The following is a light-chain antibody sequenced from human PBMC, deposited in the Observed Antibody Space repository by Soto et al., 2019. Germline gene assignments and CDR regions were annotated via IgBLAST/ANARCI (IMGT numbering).Light chain of an antibody. CDR1: QSISSY. V-gene: IGKV1-39*01. CDR3: QQSYSTPFT. Sequence: DIQMTQSPSSLSASVGDRVTITCRASQSISSYLNWYQQKPGKAPKLLIYAASSLQSGVPSRFSGSGSGTDFTLTISSLRPEDFATYYCQQSYSTPFTFGGGTKVEIE. J-gene: IGKJ4*01. CDR2: AAS.